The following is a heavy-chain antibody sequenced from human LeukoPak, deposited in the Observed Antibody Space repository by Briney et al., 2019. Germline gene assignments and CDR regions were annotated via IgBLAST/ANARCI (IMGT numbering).Heavy chain of an antibody. CDR3: ARDSCSGGSCYSGWFDP. J-gene: IGHJ5*02. D-gene: IGHD2-15*01. CDR2: ISSSSSTI. Sequence: TGGSLRLSCAASGFTFSGYSMNWVRQAPGKGLEWVSYISSSSSTIYYADSVKGRFTISRDNAKNSLYLQMNSLRAEDTAVYYCARDSCSGGSCYSGWFDPWGQGTLVTVSS. V-gene: IGHV3-48*01. CDR1: GFTFSGYS.